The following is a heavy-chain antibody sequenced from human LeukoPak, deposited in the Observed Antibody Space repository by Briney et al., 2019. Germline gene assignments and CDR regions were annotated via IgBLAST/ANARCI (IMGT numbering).Heavy chain of an antibody. V-gene: IGHV3-23*01. CDR2: ISGSGGST. D-gene: IGHD3-10*01. J-gene: IGHJ4*02. CDR3: ASWFGEFNFDY. CDR1: GFTFSSYA. Sequence: GGSLRLSCAASGFTFSSYAMSWVRQAPGKGLEWVSAISGSGGSTYYADSVKGRFTISRDNSKNTLYLRMNSLRAEDTAVYYCASWFGEFNFDYWGQGTLVTVSS.